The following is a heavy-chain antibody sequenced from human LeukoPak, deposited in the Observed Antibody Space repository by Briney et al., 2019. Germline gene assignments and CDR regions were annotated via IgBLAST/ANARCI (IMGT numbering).Heavy chain of an antibody. J-gene: IGHJ4*02. D-gene: IGHD2-21*02. CDR1: GYTFTSYG. Sequence: ASVKVSCKASGYTFTSYGISWVRQAPGQGLEWMGWISAYNGNTNYAQELQGRVTMTTDTSTSTAYMELRSLRSDDTAVYYCAVGVHCGGDCPMAYRGQGTLVTVSS. V-gene: IGHV1-18*01. CDR3: AVGVHCGGDCPMAY. CDR2: ISAYNGNT.